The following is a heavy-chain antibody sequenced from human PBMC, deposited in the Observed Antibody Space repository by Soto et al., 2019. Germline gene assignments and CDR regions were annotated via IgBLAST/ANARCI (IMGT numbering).Heavy chain of an antibody. V-gene: IGHV4-39*01. CDR2: IYYSGSS. D-gene: IGHD3-10*01. J-gene: IGHJ3*02. CDR1: GDSISSSTYY. CDR3: ASKFGELLADAFDI. Sequence: SETLSLTCTVSGDSISSSTYYWGWIRQPPGKGLEWIGSIYYSGSSYYNPSLKSRVTISVDTSKNQFSLKLSSVTAADTAVYYCASKFGELLADAFDIWGQGTVVTVSS.